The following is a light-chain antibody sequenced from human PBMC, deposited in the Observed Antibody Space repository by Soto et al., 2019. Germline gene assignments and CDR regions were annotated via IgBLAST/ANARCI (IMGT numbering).Light chain of an antibody. CDR2: EAS. CDR3: QQYKSLPYT. V-gene: IGKV1-5*03. CDR1: QSISMW. J-gene: IGKJ2*01. Sequence: DIQMTQSPSTLSASVGDRVTITCRASQSISMWLAWYQQKPGKAPKFLIYEASNLQSGVPSRFSGSGSGTEFTLTIISLQPDDFATYYCQQYKSLPYTFGHGTEVEIK.